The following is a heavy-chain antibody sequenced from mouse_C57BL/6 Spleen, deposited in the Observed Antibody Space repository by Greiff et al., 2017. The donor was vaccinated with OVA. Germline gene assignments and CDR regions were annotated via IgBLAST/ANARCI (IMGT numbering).Heavy chain of an antibody. CDR2: ISYDGSN. D-gene: IGHD1-1*01. Sequence: ESGPGLVKPSQSLSLTCSVTGYSITSGYYWHWIRQFPGNKLEWMGYISYDGSNNYNPSLKNRISITRDTSKNQFFLKLNSVTTEDTATYYCASGLITTPVDYWGQGTTLTVSS. V-gene: IGHV3-6*01. CDR3: ASGLITTPVDY. CDR1: GYSITSGYY. J-gene: IGHJ2*01.